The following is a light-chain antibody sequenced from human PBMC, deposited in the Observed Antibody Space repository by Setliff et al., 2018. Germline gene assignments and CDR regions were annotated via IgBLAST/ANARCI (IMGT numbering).Light chain of an antibody. CDR2: EVS. CDR1: SSDVGAYSH. Sequence: QSALTQPASVSGSPGQSITISCAGTSSDVGAYSHVSWYQQYPGKAPKLMISEVSNRPSGVSYRFSGSKSGNTASLTISGLQAEDEADYYCSSHGGSNNWSVFGTGTKVTVL. CDR3: SSHGGSNNWSV. J-gene: IGLJ1*01. V-gene: IGLV2-14*01.